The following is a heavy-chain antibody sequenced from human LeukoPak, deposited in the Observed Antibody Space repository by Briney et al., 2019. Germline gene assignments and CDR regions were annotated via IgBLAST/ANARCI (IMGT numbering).Heavy chain of an antibody. Sequence: ASVKVSCKASGYTFTDYGLSWVRQAPGQGLEWMGWINPNSGGTNYAQKFQGRVTMTRDTSISTAYMELSRLRSDDTPVYYCARVRLRDGYNLNYWGQGTLVTVSS. J-gene: IGHJ4*02. CDR3: ARVRLRDGYNLNY. D-gene: IGHD5-24*01. V-gene: IGHV1-2*02. CDR1: GYTFTDYG. CDR2: INPNSGGT.